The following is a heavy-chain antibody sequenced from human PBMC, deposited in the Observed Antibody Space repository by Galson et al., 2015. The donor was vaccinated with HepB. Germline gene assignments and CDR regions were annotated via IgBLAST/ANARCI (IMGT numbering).Heavy chain of an antibody. J-gene: IGHJ3*01. CDR1: GFTVSNNY. Sequence: SLRLSCAASGFTVSNNYMTWVRQAPGKGLEWVSVIYSGGSTYYADSVKGRFTISRDNSKNTLYLQMSSLRAEDTAVYYCGRDTRSLGALDVWGQGIMVTVSS. D-gene: IGHD3-16*01. V-gene: IGHV3-53*01. CDR3: GRDTRSLGALDV. CDR2: IYSGGST.